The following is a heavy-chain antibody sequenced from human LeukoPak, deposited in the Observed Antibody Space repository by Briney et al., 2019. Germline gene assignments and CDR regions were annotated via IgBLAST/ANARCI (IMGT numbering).Heavy chain of an antibody. Sequence: ASVKVSCKASGYTFTSYGISWVRQAPGQGLEWMGIINPSGGSTSYAQKFQGRVTMTRDTSTSTVYMELSSLRSEDTAVYYCARKGYYDSSGYYYPLGFFDYWGQGTLVTVSS. V-gene: IGHV1-46*01. J-gene: IGHJ4*02. CDR2: INPSGGST. CDR3: ARKGYYDSSGYYYPLGFFDY. D-gene: IGHD3-22*01. CDR1: GYTFTSYG.